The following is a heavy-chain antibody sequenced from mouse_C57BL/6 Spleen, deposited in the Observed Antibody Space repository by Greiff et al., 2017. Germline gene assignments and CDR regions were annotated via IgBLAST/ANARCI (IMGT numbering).Heavy chain of an antibody. D-gene: IGHD1-1*01. CDR1: GYTFTSYW. CDR2: INPRNGGT. Sequence: QVQLQQPGTELVKPGASVKLSCKASGYTFTSYWMHWVKQRPGQGLEWIGNINPRNGGTNYNEKFKSKATLTVDKSSSTAYMQLSSLTSEDSAVYYCASLTTVVATDYYAMDDWGQGTSVTVSS. V-gene: IGHV1-53*01. CDR3: ASLTTVVATDYYAMDD. J-gene: IGHJ4*01.